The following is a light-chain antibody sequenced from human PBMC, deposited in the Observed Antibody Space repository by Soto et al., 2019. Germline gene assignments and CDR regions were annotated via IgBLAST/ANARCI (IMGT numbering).Light chain of an antibody. J-gene: IGKJ4*01. V-gene: IGKV3-11*01. CDR1: QSVSSY. Sequence: EIMLTQSPATLSLSPGERATLSCRASQSVSSYLAWYQQKPGQAPRLLIYDASNRATGIPARFSGSGSGTDFTLTISSLEPEDFATYYCQQVESYPSTFGGGTKVDIK. CDR3: QQVESYPST. CDR2: DAS.